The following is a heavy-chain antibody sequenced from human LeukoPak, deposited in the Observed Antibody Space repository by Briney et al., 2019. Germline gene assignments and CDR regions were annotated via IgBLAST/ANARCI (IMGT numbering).Heavy chain of an antibody. CDR3: AKDLWRAVTVY. J-gene: IGHJ4*02. V-gene: IGHV3-23*01. Sequence: GGSLRLSRAASGFTFSSYAMSWVRQAPGKGLEWVSAISGSGGSTYYADSVKGRFTISRDNSKNTLYLQMNSLRAEDTAVYYCAKDLWRAVTVYWGQGTLVTVSS. CDR2: ISGSGGST. CDR1: GFTFSSYA. D-gene: IGHD2-21*02.